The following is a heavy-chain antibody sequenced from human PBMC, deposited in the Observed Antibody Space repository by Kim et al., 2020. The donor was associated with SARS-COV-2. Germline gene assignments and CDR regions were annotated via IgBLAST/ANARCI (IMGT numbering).Heavy chain of an antibody. J-gene: IGHJ4*02. CDR1: GFDVSSKY. CDR3: AGAGSGWEALDY. CDR2: MYSVGSI. D-gene: IGHD3-10*01. Sequence: GGSLRLSCAASGFDVSSKYMTWVRQAPGRELEWVAIMYSVGSIYYADSVKDRFTITRDKSKNTLRLLMNSLRAEDTAVYYCAGAGSGWEALDYWGQGTLGTVPS. V-gene: IGHV3-53*03.